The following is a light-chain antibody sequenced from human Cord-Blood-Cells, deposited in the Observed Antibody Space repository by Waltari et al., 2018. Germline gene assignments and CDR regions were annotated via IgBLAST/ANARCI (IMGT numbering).Light chain of an antibody. CDR2: AAS. J-gene: IGKJ3*01. CDR3: QQSYSTLFT. Sequence: DIQMTQSPSSLSASVGDRVTITCRASQSICSYLNWYQQKPGKAPKLLIYAASSLQSGVPSRFSGSGSGTDFTLTISSLQPEDFATYYFQQSYSTLFTFGPGTKVDIK. V-gene: IGKV1-39*01. CDR1: QSICSY.